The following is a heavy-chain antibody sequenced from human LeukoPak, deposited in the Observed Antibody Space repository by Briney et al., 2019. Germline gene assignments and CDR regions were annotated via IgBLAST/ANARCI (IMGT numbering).Heavy chain of an antibody. Sequence: ASVKVSCKASGYTFTSYYMHWVRQAPGQGLEWMGIINPSGGSTSYAQKFQGRVTMTRDMSTSTVYMELSSLRSEDTAVYYCASVTRMEDWDYWGQGTLVTVSS. V-gene: IGHV1-46*01. J-gene: IGHJ4*02. D-gene: IGHD3-9*01. CDR2: INPSGGST. CDR3: ASVTRMEDWDY. CDR1: GYTFTSYY.